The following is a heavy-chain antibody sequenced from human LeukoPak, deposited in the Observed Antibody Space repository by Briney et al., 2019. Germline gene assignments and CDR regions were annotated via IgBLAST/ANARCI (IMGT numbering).Heavy chain of an antibody. CDR1: GFTFSSYG. V-gene: IGHV3-30*03. D-gene: IGHD3-9*01. J-gene: IGHJ4*02. Sequence: GRSLRLSCAASGFTFSSYGMHWVRQAPGKGLEWVAVISYDGSNKYYADSVKGRFTISRDNSKNTLYLQMNSLRAEDTAVYYCAAYYDILTGYDYWGQGTLVTVSS. CDR3: AAYYDILTGYDY. CDR2: ISYDGSNK.